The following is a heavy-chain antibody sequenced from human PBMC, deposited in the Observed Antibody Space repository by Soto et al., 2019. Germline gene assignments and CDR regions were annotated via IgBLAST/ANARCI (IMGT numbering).Heavy chain of an antibody. J-gene: IGHJ6*02. V-gene: IGHV1-69*01. D-gene: IGHD2-8*01. CDR1: GGTFSSYA. CDR2: IIPIFGTA. CDR3: ARGIGFVLMVYAINQRAKRNTDYYGMDV. Sequence: QVQLVQSGAEVKKPGSSVKVSCKASGGTFSSYAISWVRQAPGQGLEWMGGIIPIFGTANYAQKFQGRVTITADESTSTAYMELSSLRSEDTAVYYCARGIGFVLMVYAINQRAKRNTDYYGMDVWGQGTTVTVSS.